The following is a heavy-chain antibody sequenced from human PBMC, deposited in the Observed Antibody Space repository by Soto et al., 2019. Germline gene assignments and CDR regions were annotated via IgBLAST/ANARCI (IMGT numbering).Heavy chain of an antibody. CDR1: GFTFSHYP. CDR3: ARLPGPLVSVLYIYPVDARETPSDVDV. Sequence: QVQLVQSGGGVVQPGGSLRLSCAASGFTFSHYPIHWVRQGPGKGLEWVAVVSFDGSNKYYRDSVMGLFIISKDNVKNTLFLQMNDLRHEDTAVYYCARLPGPLVSVLYIYPVDARETPSDVDVWGQGTSVTVSS. V-gene: IGHV3-30*06. CDR2: VSFDGSNK. D-gene: IGHD5-12*01. J-gene: IGHJ6*02.